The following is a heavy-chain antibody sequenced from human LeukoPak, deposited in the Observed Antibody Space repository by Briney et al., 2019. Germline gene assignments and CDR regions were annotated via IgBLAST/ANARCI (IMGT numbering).Heavy chain of an antibody. J-gene: IGHJ4*02. CDR1: GFTFSSYG. D-gene: IGHD3-22*01. V-gene: IGHV3-23*01. Sequence: HPGGSLRLSCAASGFTFSSYGMSWVRQAPGKGLEWVSAISGSGGSTYYADSVKGRFTISRDNSKNTLYLQMNSLRAEGTAVYYCAKDVVMVSYFDYWGQGTLVTVSS. CDR2: ISGSGGST. CDR3: AKDVVMVSYFDY.